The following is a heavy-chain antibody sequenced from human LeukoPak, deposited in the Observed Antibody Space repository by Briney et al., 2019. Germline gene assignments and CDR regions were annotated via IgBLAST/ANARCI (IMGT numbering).Heavy chain of an antibody. Sequence: SETLSLTCTVSGGSISSYYWSWIRQPPGKGLEWIGYIYYSGSTNYNPSLKSRVSMSVDASKNQFSLKMRAVTAADSAVYFCARSEINDYSRFWGQGILVTVS. V-gene: IGHV4-59*08. J-gene: IGHJ4*02. CDR3: ARSEINDYSRF. D-gene: IGHD4-11*01. CDR2: IYYSGST. CDR1: GGSISSYY.